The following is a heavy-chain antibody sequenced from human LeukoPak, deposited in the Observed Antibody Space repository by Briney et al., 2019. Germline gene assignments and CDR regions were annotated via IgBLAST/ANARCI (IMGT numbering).Heavy chain of an antibody. J-gene: IGHJ4*02. CDR1: GFTFSSYA. CDR2: ISGSGGST. CDR3: AKGNKGYCSGGSCYFDY. D-gene: IGHD2-15*01. V-gene: IGHV3-23*01. Sequence: GSLRLSCAASGFTFSSYAMSWVRQAPGKGLEWVSAISGSGGSTYYADSVKGRFTISRDNSKNTLYLQMNSLRAEDTAVYYCAKGNKGYCSGGSCYFDYWGQGTLVTVSS.